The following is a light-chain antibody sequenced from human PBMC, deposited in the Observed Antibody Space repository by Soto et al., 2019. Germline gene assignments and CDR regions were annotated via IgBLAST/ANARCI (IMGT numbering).Light chain of an antibody. Sequence: LQVTQSPSTLSASVGDRVTITCRTSQSISSWLAWYQKKPGKAPKLLIYDASSLESGVPSRFSGSGYGTELTLTISSLQTDDFATYYCQQYNTYSSLTFGGGTKVDIK. CDR2: DAS. CDR3: QQYNTYSSLT. V-gene: IGKV1-5*01. CDR1: QSISSW. J-gene: IGKJ4*01.